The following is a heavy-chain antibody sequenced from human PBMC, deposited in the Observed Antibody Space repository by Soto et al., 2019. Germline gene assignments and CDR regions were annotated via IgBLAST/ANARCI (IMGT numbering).Heavy chain of an antibody. V-gene: IGHV5-51*01. CDR2: IYPGDSDT. D-gene: IGHD4-4*01. J-gene: IGHJ6*02. Sequence: PGESLKISCKGSGYSFTSYWIGWVRQMPGKGLEWMGFIYPGDSDTRYSPSFQGQVTISADKSISTAYLQWSSLKASDTAMYYCARLGDSNYKATSDYYYYYGMDVWGQGTTVTVSS. CDR1: GYSFTSYW. CDR3: ARLGDSNYKATSDYYYYYGMDV.